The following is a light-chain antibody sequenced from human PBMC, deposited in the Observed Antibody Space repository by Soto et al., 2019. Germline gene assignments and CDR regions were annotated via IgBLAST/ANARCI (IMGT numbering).Light chain of an antibody. CDR1: SSNIGAHYN. Sequence: QSVLTQPPSVSGAPGQRVTISCTGSSSNIGAHYNVHWYQQLPGTAPKLLIYGNSNRPSGVPDRFSGSKSGTSASLAITGFQAEDEADYYCQSYDDSLSAWVFGGGTKLTVL. J-gene: IGLJ3*02. CDR3: QSYDDSLSAWV. V-gene: IGLV1-40*01. CDR2: GNS.